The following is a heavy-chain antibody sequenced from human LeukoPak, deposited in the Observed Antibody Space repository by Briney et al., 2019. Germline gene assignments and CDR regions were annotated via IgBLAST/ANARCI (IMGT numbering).Heavy chain of an antibody. J-gene: IGHJ5*02. V-gene: IGHV1-46*01. CDR3: ARDALTMVQAFDP. Sequence: ASVKVSCKASGYTFTSYYMHWVRQAPGQGLEWMGIINPSGGSTSYAQKFQGRVTMTRDTSTSTVYIELSSLRSEDTAVYYCARDALTMVQAFDPWGQGTLVTVSS. D-gene: IGHD3-10*01. CDR2: INPSGGST. CDR1: GYTFTSYY.